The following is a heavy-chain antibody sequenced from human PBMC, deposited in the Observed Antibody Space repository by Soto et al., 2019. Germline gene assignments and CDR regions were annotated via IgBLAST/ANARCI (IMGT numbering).Heavy chain of an antibody. J-gene: IGHJ6*02. CDR1: VYGFSSYW. D-gene: IGHD6-13*01. CDR2: IDPSDSYT. V-gene: IGHV5-10-1*01. Sequence: GGSLWISCKGSVYGFSSYWSGWWRQMPEKGLEWMGRIDPSDSYTNYSPSFQVHVTISADKSISTAYLQWSSLKASDTAMYYCARVPTAADSCYYYYGMDVWGQGTTVTVSS. CDR3: ARVPTAADSCYYYYGMDV.